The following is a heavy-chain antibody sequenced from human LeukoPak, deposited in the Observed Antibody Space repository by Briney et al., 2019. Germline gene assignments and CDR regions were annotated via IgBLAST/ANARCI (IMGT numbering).Heavy chain of an antibody. D-gene: IGHD6-13*01. CDR3: ARGWVIGSSWYQAVDY. Sequence: ASVKVSCKASGYTFTGYYMHWVRQAPGQGLEWMGWINPNSGGTSYAQKFQGRVTMTRDTSISTAYMELSRLRSDDTAVYYCARGWVIGSSWYQAVDYWGQGTLVTVSS. CDR2: INPNSGGT. CDR1: GYTFTGYY. J-gene: IGHJ4*02. V-gene: IGHV1-2*02.